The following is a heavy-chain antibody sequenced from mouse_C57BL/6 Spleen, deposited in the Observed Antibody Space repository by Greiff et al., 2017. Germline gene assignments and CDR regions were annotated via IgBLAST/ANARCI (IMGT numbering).Heavy chain of an antibody. V-gene: IGHV1-18*01. CDR1: GYTFTDYN. CDR2: INPNNGGT. D-gene: IGHD2-12*01. J-gene: IGHJ2*01. CDR3: ARDDEGYFEY. Sequence: EVKLQESGPELVKPGASVKIPCKASGYTFTDYNMDWVKQSHGKSLEWIGDINPNNGGTIYNQKFKGKATLTVDKSSSTAYMELRSLTSEDTAVYYCARDDEGYFEYWGQGTTLTVSS.